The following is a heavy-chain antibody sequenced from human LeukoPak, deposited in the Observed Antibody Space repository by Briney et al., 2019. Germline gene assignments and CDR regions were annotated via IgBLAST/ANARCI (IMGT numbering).Heavy chain of an antibody. D-gene: IGHD3-16*01. CDR2: ISYDGSNK. J-gene: IGHJ4*02. CDR3: AGGGGATTFDY. CDR1: GFTFSSYA. V-gene: IGHV3-30*14. Sequence: GGSLRLSCAASGFTFSSYAMHWVRQAPGKGLEWVAVISYDGSNKYYADSVKGRFTISRDNSKNTLYLQMNSLRAEDTAFYYCAGGGGATTFDYWGQGTLVTVSS.